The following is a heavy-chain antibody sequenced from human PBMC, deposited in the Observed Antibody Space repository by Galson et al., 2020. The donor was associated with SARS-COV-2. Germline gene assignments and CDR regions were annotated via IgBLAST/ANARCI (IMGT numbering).Heavy chain of an antibody. CDR2: IYYSGST. CDR3: ARGPDLYYYDSSGYSYYYYYGMDV. V-gene: IGHV4-59*01. D-gene: IGHD3-22*01. CDR1: GGSISSYY. Sequence: SETLSLTCTVSGGSISSYYRSWIRQPPGKGLEWIGYIYYSGSTNYNPSLKSRVTISVDTSKNQFSLKLSSVTAADTAVYYCARGPDLYYYDSSGYSYYYYYGMDVWGQGTTVTVSS. J-gene: IGHJ6*02.